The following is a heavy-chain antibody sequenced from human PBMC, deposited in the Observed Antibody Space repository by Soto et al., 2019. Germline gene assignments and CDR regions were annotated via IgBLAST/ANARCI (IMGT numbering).Heavy chain of an antibody. V-gene: IGHV3-11*01. CDR1: GFIFTDYS. D-gene: IGHD5-12*01. Sequence: QVQLVESGGGLVEPGGSLRLSCAASGFIFTDYSLTWIRQAPGKGLEWISYITKGGETTQHADSVKGRFTISRDNAKKDLFLQMNSLRAEDTAVYYCARDPQRRDGYNFDSWGRGTLVTVSS. CDR3: ARDPQRRDGYNFDS. J-gene: IGHJ4*02. CDR2: ITKGGETT.